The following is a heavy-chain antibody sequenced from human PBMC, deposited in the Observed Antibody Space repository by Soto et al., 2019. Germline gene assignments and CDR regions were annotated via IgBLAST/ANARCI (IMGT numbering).Heavy chain of an antibody. V-gene: IGHV4-30-4*01. CDR2: IYNGGST. CDR1: CGKISSLGVH. D-gene: IGHD6-25*01. J-gene: IGHJ4*02. CDR3: ARAPGGLDTISYFDY. Sequence: RTRSVACGKISSLGVHCTWLHRPPGKGLEWIGYIYNGGSTYYRPSLESRMHMSLDATRNHYSLRLTSVTAADTAVYFCARAPGGLDTISYFDYWGQGKLVTVSS.